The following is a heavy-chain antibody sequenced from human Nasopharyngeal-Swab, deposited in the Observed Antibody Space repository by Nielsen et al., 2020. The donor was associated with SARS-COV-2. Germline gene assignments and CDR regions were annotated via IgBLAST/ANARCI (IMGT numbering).Heavy chain of an antibody. J-gene: IGHJ2*01. D-gene: IGHD3-10*02. Sequence: ETLSLTCTVSGGSIRSAGYFWSWIRQHPGKGLEWVSAISGSGGSTYYADSVKGRFTISRDNSKNTLYLQMNSLRAEDTAVYYCAKGAYVFSPSRLDLWGRGTLVTVSS. V-gene: IGHV3-23*01. CDR2: ISGSGGST. CDR3: AKGAYVFSPSRLDL. CDR1: GGSIRSAGYF.